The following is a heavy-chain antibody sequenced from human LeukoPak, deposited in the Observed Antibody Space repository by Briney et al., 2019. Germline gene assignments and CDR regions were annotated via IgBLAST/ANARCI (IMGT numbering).Heavy chain of an antibody. D-gene: IGHD5-12*01. CDR2: IHTSGST. V-gene: IGHV4-4*08. J-gene: IGHJ4*02. CDR1: GGSLSGYY. Sequence: SETLSLTCPVSGGSLSGYYWSWIRQPPGKGLEWIAYIHTSGSTSYNPSLKSRVSLPLDTSREQFSLKLSSVAAADTAVYYGGRHGLSGYGSHFDNWGQGTLVIASS. CDR3: GRHGLSGYGSHFDN.